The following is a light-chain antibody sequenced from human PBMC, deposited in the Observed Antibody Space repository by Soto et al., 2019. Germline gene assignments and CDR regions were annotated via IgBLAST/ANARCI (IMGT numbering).Light chain of an antibody. V-gene: IGKV3-20*01. CDR3: QEYGTSRT. J-gene: IGKJ1*01. CDR1: QSVRSSY. CDR2: GAS. Sequence: VLTQSPGTLSLSPGERATLSCRASQSVRSSYLAWYQQKPGQAPRLLIYGASSRATGIPDRFSGSGSGTDFTLTISRLEPEDFAVYYCQEYGTSRTFGQGTTVEIK.